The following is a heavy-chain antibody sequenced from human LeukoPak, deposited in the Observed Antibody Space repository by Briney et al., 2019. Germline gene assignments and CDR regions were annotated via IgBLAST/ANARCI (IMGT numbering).Heavy chain of an antibody. V-gene: IGHV1-2*02. CDR2: INPNSGGT. D-gene: IGHD3-3*01. CDR3: ARDWESIFGVVTAEAFDI. CDR1: GYTFTGYY. J-gene: IGHJ3*02. Sequence: ASVKVSCKASGYTFTGYYMHWVRQAPGQGLEWMGWINPNSGGTNYAQKFQGRVTMTRDTSISTAYMELSRLRSDDTAVYYCARDWESIFGVVTAEAFDIWGQGTMVTVSS.